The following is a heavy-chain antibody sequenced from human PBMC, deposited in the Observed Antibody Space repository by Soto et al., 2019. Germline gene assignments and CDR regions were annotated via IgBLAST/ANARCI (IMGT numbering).Heavy chain of an antibody. Sequence: EAHLVESGGGLVKPGGSLRLSCEASAFTFRSHTMNWVRQAPGKGLEWVSSIDSGGSRTFYADTVKGRFTISRDNARNSLFLQMNSLRAEDTAVSFCTREVQPVVRREYDYWGQGTLVTVSS. D-gene: IGHD1-1*01. CDR2: IDSGGSRT. CDR3: TREVQPVVRREYDY. CDR1: AFTFRSHT. J-gene: IGHJ4*02. V-gene: IGHV3-21*01.